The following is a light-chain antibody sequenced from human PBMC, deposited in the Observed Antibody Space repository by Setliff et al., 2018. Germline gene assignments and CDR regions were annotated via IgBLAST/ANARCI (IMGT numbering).Light chain of an antibody. V-gene: IGLV2-14*01. CDR3: SSYTSSGTDI. CDR1: RSDIGGYNY. CDR2: EVS. Sequence: QSALTQPASVSGSPGQSITISCTGTRSDIGGYNYVSWYQQHPGKAPKFMIYEVSNRPSGVSNRFSGSKSGNTASLTISGLQAEGEADYYCSSYTSSGTDIFGRGTKVTVL. J-gene: IGLJ1*01.